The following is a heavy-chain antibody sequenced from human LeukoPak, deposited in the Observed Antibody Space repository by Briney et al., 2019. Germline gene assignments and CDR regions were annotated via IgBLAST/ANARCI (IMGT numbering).Heavy chain of an antibody. D-gene: IGHD3-22*01. CDR1: GFTFSSYG. J-gene: IGHJ4*02. CDR3: AKDYYDSSGYYDSSHAY. Sequence: GGSLRLSCAASGFTFSSYGMHWVRQAPGKGLEWVALIRYDGSNKYYADSVKGRFTISRDNSKNTLYLQMNSLRAEDTAVYYCAKDYYDSSGYYDSSHAYWGQGTLVTVSS. CDR2: IRYDGSNK. V-gene: IGHV3-30*02.